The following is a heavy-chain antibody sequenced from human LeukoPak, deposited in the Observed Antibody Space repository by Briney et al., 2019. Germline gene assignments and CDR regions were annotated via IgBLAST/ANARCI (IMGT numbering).Heavy chain of an antibody. CDR2: INSGNDNT. D-gene: IGHD3-9*01. J-gene: IGHJ4*02. V-gene: IGHV1-3*01. CDR1: VYSFTVYV. CDR3: ARSDILTGDHNICTY. Sequence: GASVKVSRKASVYSFTVYVMHWVRDAPGQRREWVGWINSGNDNTKYSQRFQGRVTNTRDTSASTAYMELSSLRSEDTAVYYCARSDILTGDHNICTYWGQGTLVTVPS.